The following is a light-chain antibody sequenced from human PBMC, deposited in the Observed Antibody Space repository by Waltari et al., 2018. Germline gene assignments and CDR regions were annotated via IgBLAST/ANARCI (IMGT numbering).Light chain of an antibody. CDR2: WAS. V-gene: IGKV4-1*01. J-gene: IGKJ4*01. Sequence: DIVMTQSPDSLTVSLGERATIDCKSSQSVLHGPNRKNYIAWYPQKSGQPPKLLISWASTRESGVPDRFSGSGSGTEFTLTITDLQAEDVAVYYCQEYYTDSLTFGGGTKVEIK. CDR1: QSVLHGPNRKNY. CDR3: QEYYTDSLT.